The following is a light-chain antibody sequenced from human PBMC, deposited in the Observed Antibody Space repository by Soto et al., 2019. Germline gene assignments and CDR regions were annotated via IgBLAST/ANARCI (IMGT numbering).Light chain of an antibody. J-gene: IGLJ1*01. CDR3: QSYDNSLSVYV. CDR2: DVS. CDR1: SSDVGTYDF. Sequence: QSALTQPRSVSGSPGQSVTISCTGTSSDVGTYDFVSWYQQHPGKAPRLMIFDVSERPSGVPDRFSGSKSGTSASLAITGLQAEDEADYYCQSYDNSLSVYVFGTGTKVTV. V-gene: IGLV2-11*01.